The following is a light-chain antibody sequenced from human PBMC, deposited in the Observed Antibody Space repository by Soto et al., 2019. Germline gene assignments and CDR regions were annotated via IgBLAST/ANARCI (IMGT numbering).Light chain of an antibody. J-gene: IGLJ1*01. CDR3: TSYEDRNNYV. CDR2: EVS. CDR1: SSDVGGYNY. V-gene: IGLV2-8*01. Sequence: QSALTQPPSASGSPGQSVTISCTGTSSDVGGYNYVSWYQQHPGKAPKLMIYEVSKRPSGVPDRFSGSKSGNTASLTVSGLQAEDEADYYCTSYEDRNNYVFGPGTKVTVL.